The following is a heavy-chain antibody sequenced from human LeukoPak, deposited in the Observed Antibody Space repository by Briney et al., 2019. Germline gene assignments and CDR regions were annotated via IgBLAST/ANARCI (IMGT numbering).Heavy chain of an antibody. CDR3: ARGAVAGTWPGAFDI. V-gene: IGHV3-73*01. CDR2: IRSKANSYAT. D-gene: IGHD6-19*01. CDR1: GFTFSGSA. Sequence: GGSLRLSCAASGFTFSGSAMHWVRQASGKGLEWVGRIRSKANSYATAHAASVKGRFTISRDDSKNTAYLQMNSLKTEDTAVYYCARGAVAGTWPGAFDIWGQGTMVTVSS. J-gene: IGHJ3*02.